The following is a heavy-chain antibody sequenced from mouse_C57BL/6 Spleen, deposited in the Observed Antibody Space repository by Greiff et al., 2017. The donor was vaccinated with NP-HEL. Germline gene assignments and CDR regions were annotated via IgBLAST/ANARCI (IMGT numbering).Heavy chain of an antibody. CDR1: GYTFTDYE. CDR3: TRKGGGNSFAY. J-gene: IGHJ3*01. CDR2: IDPETGGT. D-gene: IGHD2-1*01. V-gene: IGHV1-15*01. Sequence: VQLQQSGAELVRPGASVTLSCKASGYTFTDYEVHWVKQTPVHGLEWIGAIDPETGGTAYNQKFKGKAILTADKSSSTAYMELRSLTSEDSAVYYGTRKGGGNSFAYWGQGTLVTVSA.